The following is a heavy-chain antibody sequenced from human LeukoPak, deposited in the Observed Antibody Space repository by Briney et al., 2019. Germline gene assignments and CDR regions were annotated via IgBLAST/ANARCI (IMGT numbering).Heavy chain of an antibody. CDR3: ARPPFDSSGYYPLQH. V-gene: IGHV5-51*01. D-gene: IGHD3-22*01. J-gene: IGHJ1*01. CDR2: IYPGDSDT. Sequence: RGESLKISCKGSGYSFTSYWIGWVRQMPGKGLEWMGIIYPGDSDTRYSPSFQGQVTIPADKSISTAYLQWSSLKASDTAMYYCARPPFDSSGYYPLQHWGQGTLVTVSS. CDR1: GYSFTSYW.